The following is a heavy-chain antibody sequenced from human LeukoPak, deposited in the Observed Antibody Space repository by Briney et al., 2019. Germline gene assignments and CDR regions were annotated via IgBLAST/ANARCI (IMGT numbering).Heavy chain of an antibody. D-gene: IGHD6-19*01. CDR3: ASLYSSGEGY. CDR1: GFTFSSYA. CDR2: ISYDGSNK. J-gene: IGHJ4*02. Sequence: GRSLRLSCAASGFTFSSYAMHWVRQAPGKGLEWVAVISYDGSNKYYADSVKGRFTISRDNSKNTLYLQMNSLRAEDTAVYYCASLYSSGEGYWGQGTLVTVSS. V-gene: IGHV3-30-3*01.